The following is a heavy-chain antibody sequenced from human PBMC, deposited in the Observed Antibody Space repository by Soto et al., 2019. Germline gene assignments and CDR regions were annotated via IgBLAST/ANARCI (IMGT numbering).Heavy chain of an antibody. CDR1: GFTFINYA. D-gene: IGHD2-2*01. V-gene: IGHV3-23*01. CDR3: ARKVLGSTSRPDWWYFDL. CDR2: ISGGGDRT. Sequence: EVQLLESGGGLVQPGGSLRLSCVGSGFTFINYAMTWVRQTPGKGLEWVSGISGGGDRTFDADSVKGRFTISRDNSKNTVNLQMNSLRADDTAVYSCARKVLGSTSRPDWWYFDLWGRCTLVTVSS. J-gene: IGHJ2*01.